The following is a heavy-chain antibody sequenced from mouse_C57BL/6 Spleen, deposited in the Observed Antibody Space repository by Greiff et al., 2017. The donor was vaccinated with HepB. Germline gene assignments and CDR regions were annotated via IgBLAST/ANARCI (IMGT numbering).Heavy chain of an antibody. J-gene: IGHJ3*01. V-gene: IGHV1-52*01. CDR1: GYTFTSYW. CDR2: IDPSDSET. D-gene: IGHD3-2*02. Sequence: VKLMESGAELVRPGSSVKLSCKASGYTFTSYWMQWVKQRPIQGLEWIGNIDPSDSETHYKQKFKDKATLTVDTSSSTAYMQLSSLTSEDSAVYYCARSLYISCYVWIAYWGPGTLVTVSA. CDR3: ARSLYISCYVWIAY.